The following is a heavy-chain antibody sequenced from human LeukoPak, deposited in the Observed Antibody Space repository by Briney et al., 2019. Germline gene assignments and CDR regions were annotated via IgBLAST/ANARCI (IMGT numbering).Heavy chain of an antibody. D-gene: IGHD6-19*01. CDR1: GFTFSSYA. J-gene: IGHJ4*02. CDR3: ARGRFEASAVANSYYFNY. V-gene: IGHV3-30-3*01. Sequence: PGGSLRLSCAASGFTFSSYAMSWVRQAPGKGLEWVVVISYDGSNKYYADSVKGRFTISRDNSKNTLYLQMNSLGAEDTAVYYCARGRFEASAVANSYYFNYWGQGTLVTASS. CDR2: ISYDGSNK.